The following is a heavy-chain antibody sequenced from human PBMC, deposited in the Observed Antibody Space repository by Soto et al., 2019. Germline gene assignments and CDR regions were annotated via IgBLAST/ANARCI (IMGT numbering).Heavy chain of an antibody. CDR1: GFTVSSNY. CDR3: ARVSNYDFWSGYYNYYMDV. D-gene: IGHD3-3*01. CDR2: IYSGGST. V-gene: IGHV3-66*01. Sequence: PGGSLRLSCAASGFTVSSNYMSWVRQAPGKGLEWVSVIYSGGSTYYADSVKGRFTISRDNSKNTLYLQMNSLRAEDTAVYYCARVSNYDFWSGYYNYYMDVWGKGTTVTVS. J-gene: IGHJ6*03.